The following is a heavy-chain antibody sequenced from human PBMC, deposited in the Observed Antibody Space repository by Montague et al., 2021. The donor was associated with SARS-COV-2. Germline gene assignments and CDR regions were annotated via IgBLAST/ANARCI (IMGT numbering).Heavy chain of an antibody. CDR1: GASISTGTYY. V-gene: IGHV4-39*02. Sequence: SETLSLTCTVSGASISTGTYYWGWIRQPPGKGLEWIGNIFHSGSTYYNPSLKSRVTMSVDTSKNHFSLKLNSVTAADTAIYYCASLMWMELWLSGYYFDSWGQGTLVTVSS. CDR2: IFHSGST. D-gene: IGHD5-18*01. J-gene: IGHJ4*02. CDR3: ASLMWMELWLSGYYFDS.